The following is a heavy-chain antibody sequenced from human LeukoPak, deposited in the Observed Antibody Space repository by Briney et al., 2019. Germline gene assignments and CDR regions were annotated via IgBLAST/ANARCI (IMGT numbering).Heavy chain of an antibody. D-gene: IGHD6-13*01. CDR1: GGSISSGGYY. CDR2: IYYRGST. J-gene: IGHJ4*02. V-gene: IGHV4-61*08. CDR3: ARVTEPGGYSSSGDFDY. Sequence: SETLSLTCTVSGGSISSGGYYWSWLRQPPGRVLGWIGYIYYRGSTNYNPYLNSRVTISVDTSKNQFSLKLSSVTAADTAVYYCARVTEPGGYSSSGDFDYWGQGTLVTVSS.